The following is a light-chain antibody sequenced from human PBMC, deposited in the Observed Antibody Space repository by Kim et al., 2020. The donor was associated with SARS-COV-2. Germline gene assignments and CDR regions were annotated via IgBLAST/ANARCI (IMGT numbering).Light chain of an antibody. J-gene: IGLJ3*02. CDR2: GKS. V-gene: IGLV3-19*01. CDR1: SLRAYS. Sequence: SSELTQDPAVSVALGQTVRITCQGDSLRAYSANWYQQKPGQAPVLVIYGKSNRPSGIPDRFSGSSSANTASLSITGAQAEDEADYDCQCRDTIGNHVVFGGGTKLTVL. CDR3: QCRDTIGNHVV.